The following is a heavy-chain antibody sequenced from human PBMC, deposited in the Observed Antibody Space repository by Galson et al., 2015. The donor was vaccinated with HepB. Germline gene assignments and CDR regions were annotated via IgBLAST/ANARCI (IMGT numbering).Heavy chain of an antibody. CDR3: ARSPYSSGWDPHYFDY. J-gene: IGHJ4*02. V-gene: IGHV3-53*04. D-gene: IGHD6-19*01. CDR1: GFTVSSNY. CDR2: IYSGGST. Sequence: SLRLSCAASGFTVSSNYMSWVRQAPGKGLEWVSVIYSGGSTYYADSVKGRFTISRHNSKNTLYLQMNSLRAEDTAVYYCARSPYSSGWDPHYFDYWGQGTLVTVSS.